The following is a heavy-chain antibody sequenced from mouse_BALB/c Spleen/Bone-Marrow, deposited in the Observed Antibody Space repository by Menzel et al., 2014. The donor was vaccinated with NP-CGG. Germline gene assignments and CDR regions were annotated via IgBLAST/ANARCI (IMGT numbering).Heavy chain of an antibody. D-gene: IGHD2-2*01. CDR2: IWSGGST. CDR1: GFSLTGYG. Sequence: VQLQQSGPGLVTPSQSLSITCTVSGFSLTGYGVSWVRQPPGKGLEWLGMIWSGGSTDYNEAFISRLNISKDNSKSQVFFTMNSLQADDTAIYYCARNGYYDAMDFWGEGNSAIVS. J-gene: IGHJ4*01. CDR3: ARNGYYDAMDF. V-gene: IGHV2-2*01.